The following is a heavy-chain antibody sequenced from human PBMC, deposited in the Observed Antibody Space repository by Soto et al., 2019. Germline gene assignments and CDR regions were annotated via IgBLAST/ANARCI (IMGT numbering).Heavy chain of an antibody. CDR3: ARHPNNYYDSSGYYSH. V-gene: IGHV5-10-1*01. CDR1: GYSFTSYW. Sequence: TGESLKISCKGSGYSFTSYWISWVRQMPGKGLEWMGRIDPSDSYTNYSPSFQGHVTISADKSISTAYLQWSSLKASDTAMYYCARHPNNYYDSSGYYSHWGQGNLVTVSS. D-gene: IGHD3-22*01. J-gene: IGHJ4*02. CDR2: IDPSDSYT.